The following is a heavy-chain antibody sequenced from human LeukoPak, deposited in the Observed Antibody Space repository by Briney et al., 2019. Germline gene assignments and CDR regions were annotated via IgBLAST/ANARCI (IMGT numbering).Heavy chain of an antibody. J-gene: IGHJ3*02. D-gene: IGHD2-2*01. CDR2: IYTSGST. V-gene: IGHV4-61*02. Sequence: SETLSLTCTVSGGSISSGSYYWSWIRQPAGKGLEWIGRIYTSGSTNYNPSLKSRVTISVDTSKNQFSLKLSSVTAADTAVYYCARNHIVVVPAAPWDAFDIWGQGTMVTVSS. CDR1: GGSISSGSYY. CDR3: ARNHIVVVPAAPWDAFDI.